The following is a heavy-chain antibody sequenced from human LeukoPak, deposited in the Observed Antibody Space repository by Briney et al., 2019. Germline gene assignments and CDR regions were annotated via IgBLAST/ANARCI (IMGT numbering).Heavy chain of an antibody. V-gene: IGHV3-23*01. CDR3: AKAYYYGSGSYWGFDY. CDR2: FSGSGGST. J-gene: IGHJ4*02. D-gene: IGHD3-10*01. Sequence: GGSLRLSCAASGITFSSYAMSWVRQAPGKGLEWVSSFSGSGGSTYYADSVKGRFTISRDNSKNTLYLQMNSLRAEDTAVYYCAKAYYYGSGSYWGFDYWGQGTLVTVSS. CDR1: GITFSSYA.